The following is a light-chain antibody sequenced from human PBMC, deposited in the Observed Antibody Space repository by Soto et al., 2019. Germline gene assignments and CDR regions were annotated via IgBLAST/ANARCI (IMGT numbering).Light chain of an antibody. CDR1: SSNIGNNY. CDR2: FNI. Sequence: QSVLTQPPSVSAAPGQKVTISCAGSSSNIGNNYVSWYQQFPGTAPKLLIYFNIQRPSGVPDRFSGSKSGTSASLAISGLQSEDEADYYCAAWDESLNGYVFGTGTKLTVL. V-gene: IGLV1-44*01. CDR3: AAWDESLNGYV. J-gene: IGLJ1*01.